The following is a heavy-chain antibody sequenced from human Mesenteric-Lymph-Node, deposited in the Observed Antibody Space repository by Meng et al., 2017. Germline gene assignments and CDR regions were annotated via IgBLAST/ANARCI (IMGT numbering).Heavy chain of an antibody. CDR2: INAYNGNT. J-gene: IGHJ4*02. CDR3: ARRDADYVLDY. Sequence: ASVKVSCKASGYTFSSFVITWVRQAPGQGLEWMAWINAYNGNTNYAHKFQGRVTMTTDTTTSTTYMELRSLTSDDTAVYYCARRDADYVLDYWGPGTLVTVSS. CDR1: GYTFSSFV. D-gene: IGHD3-16*01. V-gene: IGHV1-18*01.